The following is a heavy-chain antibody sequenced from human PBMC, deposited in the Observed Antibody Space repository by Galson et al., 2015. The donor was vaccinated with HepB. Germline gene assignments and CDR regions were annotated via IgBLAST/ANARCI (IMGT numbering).Heavy chain of an antibody. Sequence: SVKVSCKASGGTFSSYAISWVRQAPGQGLEWMGRIIPILGIANYAQKFQGRVTITADKSTSTAYMELSSLRSEDTAVYYCARAREWFGESPLDYWGQGTLVTVSS. CDR2: IIPILGIA. D-gene: IGHD3-10*01. CDR1: GGTFSSYA. V-gene: IGHV1-69*04. J-gene: IGHJ4*02. CDR3: ARAREWFGESPLDY.